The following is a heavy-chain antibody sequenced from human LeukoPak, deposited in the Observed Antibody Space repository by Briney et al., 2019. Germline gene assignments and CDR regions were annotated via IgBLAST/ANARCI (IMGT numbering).Heavy chain of an antibody. V-gene: IGHV4-61*02. J-gene: IGHJ3*01. CDR2: IYTSRST. Sequence: SETLSLTCTVSGGSISSGSYCWSWIRQPAGKGLEWIGRIYTSRSTNYNPSLKSRITISVDTSKNQFSLKLTSVTAADTAVYYCAREAAYYDLNGKGDDAFDLWGQGTMVIVSS. D-gene: IGHD3-22*01. CDR1: GGSISSGSYC. CDR3: AREAAYYDLNGKGDDAFDL.